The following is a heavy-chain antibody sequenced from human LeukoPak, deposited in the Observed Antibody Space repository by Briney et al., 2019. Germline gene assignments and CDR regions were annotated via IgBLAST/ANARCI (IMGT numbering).Heavy chain of an antibody. V-gene: IGHV3-30*04. D-gene: IGHD5-24*01. Sequence: GGSLRLSCAASGFTFSSYAMHWVRQAPGKGLEWVAVISYDGSNKYYADSVKGGFTISRDNSKNTLYLQMNSLRAEDTAVYYCAQGDGYNPHFDYWGQGTLVTVSS. J-gene: IGHJ4*02. CDR1: GFTFSSYA. CDR2: ISYDGSNK. CDR3: AQGDGYNPHFDY.